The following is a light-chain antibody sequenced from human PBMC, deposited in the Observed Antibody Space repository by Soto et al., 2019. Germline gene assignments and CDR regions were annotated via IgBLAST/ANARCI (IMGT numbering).Light chain of an antibody. J-gene: IGLJ1*01. CDR3: GSWDSSLSAYV. Sequence: VLTQPPSVSAAPGQKVTISCSGSSSNIGGNSVSWYQQLPGTAPKLLIYDDDNRPSGIPERFSGSKSGTSATLGITGFQTGDEADYYCGSWDSSLSAYVFATGTKVTVL. CDR1: SSNIGGNS. V-gene: IGLV1-51*01. CDR2: DDD.